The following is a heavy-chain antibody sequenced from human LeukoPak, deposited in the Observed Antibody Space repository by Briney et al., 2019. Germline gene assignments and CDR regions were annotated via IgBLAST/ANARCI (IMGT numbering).Heavy chain of an antibody. V-gene: IGHV3-21*01. Sequence: GGSLRLSCAASGFTFSSNSMNWVRQAPGKGLECVSSISSSSSYIYYADSVKGRFTISRDNAKNSLYLQMNSLRAEDTAVYYCASRIMITFGGVIVDDAFDIWGQGTMVTVSS. D-gene: IGHD3-16*02. CDR3: ASRIMITFGGVIVDDAFDI. CDR1: GFTFSSNS. J-gene: IGHJ3*02. CDR2: ISSSSSYI.